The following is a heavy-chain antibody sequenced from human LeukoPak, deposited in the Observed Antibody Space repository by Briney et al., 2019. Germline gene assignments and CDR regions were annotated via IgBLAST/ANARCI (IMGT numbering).Heavy chain of an antibody. Sequence: SETLSLTCTVSSGSISSYYWSWIRQPAGKGLEWIGRIYTSGSTNYNPSLKSRVTMSVDTSKNQFSLKLSSVTAADTAVYYCARHRGYYYGSGSNYYYYMDVWGKGTTVTVSS. CDR3: ARHRGYYYGSGSNYYYYMDV. CDR2: IYTSGST. CDR1: SGSISSYY. J-gene: IGHJ6*03. V-gene: IGHV4-4*07. D-gene: IGHD3-10*01.